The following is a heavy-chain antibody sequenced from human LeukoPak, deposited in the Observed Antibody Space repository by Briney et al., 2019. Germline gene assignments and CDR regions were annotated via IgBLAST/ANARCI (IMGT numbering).Heavy chain of an antibody. CDR2: IYYSGST. D-gene: IGHD1-1*01. CDR3: ARATGTRIWFDP. CDR1: GGSISSSSYY. V-gene: IGHV4-39*07. J-gene: IGHJ5*02. Sequence: SETLSLTCTVSGGSISSSSYYWGWIRQPPGKGLEWIGSIYYSGSTYYNPSLKSRVTISVDTSNNQFSLNLNSVTAADTAVYYCARATGTRIWFDPWGQGALVTVSS.